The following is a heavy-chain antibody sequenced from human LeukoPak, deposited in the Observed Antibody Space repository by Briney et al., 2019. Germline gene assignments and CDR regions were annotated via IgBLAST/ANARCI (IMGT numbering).Heavy chain of an antibody. V-gene: IGHV1-2*02. CDR2: INPNSGGT. Sequence: ASVKVSCKASGYTFTGYYMHWVRQAPGQGLEWMGWINPNSGGTNYAQKFQGRVTVTRDTSISTAYMELSRLRSDDTAVYYCARASVVVPAAPVYWGQGTLVTVSS. J-gene: IGHJ4*02. D-gene: IGHD2-2*01. CDR3: ARASVVVPAAPVY. CDR1: GYTFTGYY.